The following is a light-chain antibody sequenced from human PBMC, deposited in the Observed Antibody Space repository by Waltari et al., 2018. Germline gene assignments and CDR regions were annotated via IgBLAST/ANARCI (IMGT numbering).Light chain of an antibody. CDR1: ETILYPSNNKNF. V-gene: IGKV4-1*01. CDR3: QQYYSNPRT. J-gene: IGKJ2*01. Sequence: DIVMTQSPASLVVSLGERATITCKSSETILYPSNNKNFLGWFQHKPGQPPKMLIYWASTRQSEVPARFSGSGSGTEFTLTISSVQAEDVAIYYCQQYYSNPRTFGQGTRLEIK. CDR2: WAS.